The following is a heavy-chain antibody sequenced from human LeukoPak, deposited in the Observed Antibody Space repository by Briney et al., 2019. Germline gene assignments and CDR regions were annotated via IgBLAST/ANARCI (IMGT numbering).Heavy chain of an antibody. CDR2: ISGGGST. CDR1: GFTFTSYS. V-gene: IGHV3-23*01. CDR3: AKRGPIYSASPGNYFDY. D-gene: IGHD3-10*01. Sequence: PGGSLRLSCAASGFTFTSYSMNWVRQAPGKGLEWVSTISGGGSTYYADSVKGRFTISRDNSKNTLYLQMNSLRAEDTAIYYCAKRGPIYSASPGNYFDYWGQGTLVTVSS. J-gene: IGHJ4*02.